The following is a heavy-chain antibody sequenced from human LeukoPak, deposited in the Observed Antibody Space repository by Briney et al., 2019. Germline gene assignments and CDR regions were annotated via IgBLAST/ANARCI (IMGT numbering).Heavy chain of an antibody. CDR2: IWYDGSNK. D-gene: IGHD3-22*01. Sequence: PGRSLRLSCAASGFTFSNYGMHWVRQAPGKGLEWVAVIWYDGSNKYYADSVKGRFTISRDNSKNTLYLQMNSLRAEDTAVYYCAKELFHYYDSSGYPKGFDYWGQGTLVTVSS. V-gene: IGHV3-33*06. CDR3: AKELFHYYDSSGYPKGFDY. CDR1: GFTFSNYG. J-gene: IGHJ4*02.